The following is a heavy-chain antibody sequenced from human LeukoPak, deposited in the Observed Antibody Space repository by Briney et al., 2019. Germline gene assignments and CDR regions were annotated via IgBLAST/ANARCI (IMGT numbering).Heavy chain of an antibody. CDR3: AIQCCFDGNSDSKGFDY. CDR1: GYTFTGYY. V-gene: IGHV1-2*02. Sequence: ASGKLSRYASGYTFTGYYPPWVRHPPGQGHEWKGCIHHNGDLHNPQTLQGRVNMSRDTNITTEYMELSALTSQDTGVYFCAIQCCFDGNSDSKGFDYWGQGTPVTVSS. J-gene: IGHJ4*02. CDR2: IHHNGDL. D-gene: IGHD2/OR15-2a*01.